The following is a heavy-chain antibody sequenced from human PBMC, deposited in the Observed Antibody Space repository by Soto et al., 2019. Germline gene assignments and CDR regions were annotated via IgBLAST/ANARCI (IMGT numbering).Heavy chain of an antibody. J-gene: IGHJ6*02. CDR1: GFTFSSYW. CDR2: ISSTSSYI. D-gene: IGHD3-22*01. Sequence: GGCLRLSCAASGFTFSSYWMHWVRQAPGKGLEWVSSISSTSSYIYYADSVKGRFTISRDNAKNSLYLQMNSLRAEDTAVYYCARYDSSGYYWPYYYYALDVWGQGTTVTVSS. CDR3: ARYDSSGYYWPYYYYALDV. V-gene: IGHV3-21*01.